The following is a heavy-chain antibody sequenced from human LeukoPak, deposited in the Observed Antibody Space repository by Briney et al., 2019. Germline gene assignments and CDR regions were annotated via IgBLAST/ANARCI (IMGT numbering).Heavy chain of an antibody. CDR2: IWYDGSNK. J-gene: IGHJ4*02. Sequence: GRSLRLSCAASGFTFSSYGMHWVRQAPGKGLEWVAVIWYDGSNKYYADSVKGRYTISRDNSKNTLYLQMNSLRAEDTAVYYCAREFGHYYDSSGYKTADYWGQGTLVTVSS. CDR1: GFTFSSYG. V-gene: IGHV3-33*01. D-gene: IGHD3-22*01. CDR3: AREFGHYYDSSGYKTADY.